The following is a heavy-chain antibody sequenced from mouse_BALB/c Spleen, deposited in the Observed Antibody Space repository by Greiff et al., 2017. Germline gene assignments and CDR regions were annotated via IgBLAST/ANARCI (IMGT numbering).Heavy chain of an antibody. CDR1: GFTFSDYY. Sequence: EVKLMESGGGLVKPGGSLKLSCAASGFTFSDYYMYWVRQTPEKRLEWVATISDGGSYTYYPDSVKGRFTISRDNAKNNLYLQMSSLKSEDTAMYYCARDGPYGNYLLDYWGQGTSVTVSS. J-gene: IGHJ4*01. CDR3: ARDGPYGNYLLDY. CDR2: ISDGGSYT. V-gene: IGHV5-4*02. D-gene: IGHD2-10*02.